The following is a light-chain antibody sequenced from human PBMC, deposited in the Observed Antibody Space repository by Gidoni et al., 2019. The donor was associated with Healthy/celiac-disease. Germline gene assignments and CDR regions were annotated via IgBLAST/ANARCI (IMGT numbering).Light chain of an antibody. Sequence: DIQMTQSPSSLSASVGDRVTITCRASQSISSYLNWYQQKPGKVPKLLIDAASSLQGGVPSRFSGSGSGTDFTLTISRLQPEDFAIYYCQQSYSPPRTFGQGTKVEIK. J-gene: IGKJ1*01. CDR2: AAS. V-gene: IGKV1-39*01. CDR3: QQSYSPPRT. CDR1: QSISSY.